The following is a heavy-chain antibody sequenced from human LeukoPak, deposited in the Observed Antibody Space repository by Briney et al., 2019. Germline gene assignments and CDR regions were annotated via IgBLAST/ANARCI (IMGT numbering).Heavy chain of an antibody. CDR2: INPNSGGT. J-gene: IGHJ4*02. Sequence: ASVKVSCKASGYTFTGYYMHWVRQAPGQGLEWMGRINPNSGGTNYAQKFQGRVTMTRDMSISTAYMELSRLRSDDTAVYYCATIAVAGSGGDYWGQGTLVTVSS. D-gene: IGHD6-19*01. CDR1: GYTFTGYY. V-gene: IGHV1-2*06. CDR3: ATIAVAGSGGDY.